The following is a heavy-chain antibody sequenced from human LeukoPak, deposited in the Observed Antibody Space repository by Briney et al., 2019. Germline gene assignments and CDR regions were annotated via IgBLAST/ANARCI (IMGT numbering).Heavy chain of an antibody. CDR3: ARRTHAYYYDSSGYFDY. CDR2: IYYSGST. V-gene: IGHV4-39*07. D-gene: IGHD3-22*01. Sequence: SETLSLTCTVSGGSISSSSYYWGWIRQPPGKGLEWIGSIYYSGSTYYNPSLKSRVTISVDTSKNQFSLKLSSVTAADTAVYYCARRTHAYYYDSSGYFDYWGQGTLVTVFS. J-gene: IGHJ4*02. CDR1: GGSISSSSYY.